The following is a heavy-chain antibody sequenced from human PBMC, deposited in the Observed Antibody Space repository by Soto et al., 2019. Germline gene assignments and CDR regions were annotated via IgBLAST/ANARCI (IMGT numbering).Heavy chain of an antibody. Sequence: QVQLVESGGGVVQPGRSLRLSCAASGFTFSTYGMHWVRQAPGKGLEWVAVISYDRNNKYYADSVKGRFTIARDNSKNTLFLQMDSLRAEDTAVYYCAKDHLPSTVTTPGYWGQGTLVTVSS. J-gene: IGHJ4*02. CDR1: GFTFSTYG. V-gene: IGHV3-30*18. CDR2: ISYDRNNK. CDR3: AKDHLPSTVTTPGY. D-gene: IGHD4-17*01.